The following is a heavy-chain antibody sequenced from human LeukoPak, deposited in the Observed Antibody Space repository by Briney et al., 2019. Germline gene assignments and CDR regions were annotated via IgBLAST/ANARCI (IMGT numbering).Heavy chain of an antibody. D-gene: IGHD2-2*01. Sequence: AESLRLSCAASGFTVSSSYMSWVRQPPGKGLEWVSFIYNAGTTYYADSVKGRFTVSRDNLKNTLSLQMNSLRAEDTAVYYCAREHVFSASAFGIWGQGTMVSVSS. J-gene: IGHJ3*02. CDR2: IYNAGTT. CDR1: GFTVSSSY. V-gene: IGHV3-53*01. CDR3: AREHVFSASAFGI.